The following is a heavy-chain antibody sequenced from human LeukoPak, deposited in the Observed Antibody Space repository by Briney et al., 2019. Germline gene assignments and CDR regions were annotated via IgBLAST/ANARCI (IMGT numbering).Heavy chain of an antibody. V-gene: IGHV1-69*13. CDR1: GGTFSSYA. D-gene: IGHD3-22*01. CDR3: ARGGTMIVVEGAFDI. J-gene: IGHJ3*02. CDR2: IIPIFGTA. Sequence: ASVKVSCKASGGTFSSYAISWVRQAPGQGLEWMGGIIPIFGTANHAQKFQGRVTITADESTSTAYMELSSLRSEDTAVYHCARGGTMIVVEGAFDIWGQGTMVTVSS.